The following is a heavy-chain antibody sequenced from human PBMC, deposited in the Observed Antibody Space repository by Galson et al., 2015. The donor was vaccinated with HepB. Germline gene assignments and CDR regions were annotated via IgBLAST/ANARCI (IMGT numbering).Heavy chain of an antibody. J-gene: IGHJ4*02. CDR2: ISSSSTTT. CDR3: ARDFVAEGDGYQFEN. CDR1: GFSFSNYI. Sequence: SLRLSCAASGFSFSNYIMNWVRQAPGKGLEWISYISSSSTTTYYADSVRGRFTISRDNAKDSLYLHMNSLRAEDTAVYYCARDFVAEGDGYQFENWGQGTLVTVST. V-gene: IGHV3-48*04. D-gene: IGHD2-2*01.